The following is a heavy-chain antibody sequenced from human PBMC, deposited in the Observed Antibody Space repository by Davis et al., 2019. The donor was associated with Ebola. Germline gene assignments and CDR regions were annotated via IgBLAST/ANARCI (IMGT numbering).Heavy chain of an antibody. CDR1: GFTFSSYA. CDR2: ITSGGGST. V-gene: IGHV3-23*01. D-gene: IGHD3-10*01. CDR3: AKLSGD. J-gene: IGHJ4*02. Sequence: GESLKISCAASGFTFSSYAMSWVRQAPGKGLEWVSAITSGGGSTYYADSVKGRFTISRDNAKNSLYLQMNSLRPEDTAVYFCAKLSGDWGQGALVTVSS.